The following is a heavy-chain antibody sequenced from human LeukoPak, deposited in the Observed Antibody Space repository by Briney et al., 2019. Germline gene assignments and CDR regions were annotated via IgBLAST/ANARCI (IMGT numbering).Heavy chain of an antibody. CDR3: ARGEITMVRGALGPYYYYYMDV. J-gene: IGHJ6*03. Sequence: ASVKVSCKASGYTFTSYAISWVRQAPGQGLEWMGGIIPIFGTANYAQKFQGRVTITADESTSTAYMELSSLRSEDTAVYYCARGEITMVRGALGPYYYYYMDVWGKGTTVTISS. CDR2: IIPIFGTA. V-gene: IGHV1-69*13. CDR1: GYTFTSYA. D-gene: IGHD3-10*01.